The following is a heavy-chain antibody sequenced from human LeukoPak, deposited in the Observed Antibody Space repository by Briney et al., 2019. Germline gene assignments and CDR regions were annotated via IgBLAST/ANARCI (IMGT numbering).Heavy chain of an antibody. V-gene: IGHV1-18*01. CDR3: ARYSINYGPWFPDF. CDR2: ISPNNGVT. Sequence: GASVKVSCKASGYTFTSYGINWVRQAPGQGLEWMGWISPNNGVTLYAQKFQGSVTMTRDTSITTAYMEVNSLRSDDTAVFFCARYSINYGPWFPDFWGQGTLVTVSS. CDR1: GYTFTSYG. J-gene: IGHJ4*02. D-gene: IGHD3-10*01.